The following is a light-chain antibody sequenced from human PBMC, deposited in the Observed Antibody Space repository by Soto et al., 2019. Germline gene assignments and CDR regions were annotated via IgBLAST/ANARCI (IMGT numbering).Light chain of an antibody. CDR2: DAS. J-gene: IGKJ1*01. CDR1: QYVSSF. V-gene: IGKV3-11*01. Sequence: IVLTQSPATLSLSPGERATLSCRASQYVSSFLAWYQQKAGQAPRLLIYDASHRATGIPARFSGSGSGTDFTLTINSLEPEDFALYSCQQRYNWPPTFGQGTKVDIK. CDR3: QQRYNWPPT.